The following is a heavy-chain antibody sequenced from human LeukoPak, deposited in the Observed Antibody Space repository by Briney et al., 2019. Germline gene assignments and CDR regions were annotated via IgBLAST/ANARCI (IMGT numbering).Heavy chain of an antibody. D-gene: IGHD6-19*01. Sequence: GGSLRLSCAASGFTFSSYEMNWVRQAPGKGLEWVSYISSSGSTIYYADSVKGRFTISRDNAKNSLYLQMNSLRAEDTALYYCARERSGRSAVAGYYYYMDVWGEGTTVTVSS. V-gene: IGHV3-48*03. CDR1: GFTFSSYE. CDR2: ISSSGSTI. CDR3: ARERSGRSAVAGYYYYMDV. J-gene: IGHJ6*03.